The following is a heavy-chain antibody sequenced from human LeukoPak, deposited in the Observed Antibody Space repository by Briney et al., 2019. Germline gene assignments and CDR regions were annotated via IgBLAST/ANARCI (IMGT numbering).Heavy chain of an antibody. CDR2: ISGSGGST. V-gene: IGHV3-23*01. CDR3: AKDWFGELLPAFDY. Sequence: GGSLRLSCAASGFTFSSYAMSWVRQAPGKGLEWLSAISGSGGSTYYADSVKGRFTISRDNPKNTLYLQMNSLRAEDTAVYYCAKDWFGELLPAFDYWGQGTLVTVSS. D-gene: IGHD3-10*01. J-gene: IGHJ4*02. CDR1: GFTFSSYA.